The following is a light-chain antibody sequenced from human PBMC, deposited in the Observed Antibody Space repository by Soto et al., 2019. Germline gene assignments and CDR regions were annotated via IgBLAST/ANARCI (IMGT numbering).Light chain of an antibody. CDR3: QQRSNWPPVT. CDR2: DAS. Sequence: EIMLTQSPAALSLSQGERATLSCRASQSINRHLAWYQQKPGQAPRLLILDASDRATGIPARFSGSGSGTDFTLTISSLEPEDFAVYYCQQRSNWPPVTFGGGTKVDIK. V-gene: IGKV3-11*01. CDR1: QSINRH. J-gene: IGKJ4*01.